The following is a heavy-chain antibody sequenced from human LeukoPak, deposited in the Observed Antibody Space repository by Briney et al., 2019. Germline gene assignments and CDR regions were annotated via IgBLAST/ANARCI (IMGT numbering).Heavy chain of an antibody. V-gene: IGHV4-59*01. CDR3: ARESYDSSGYYPFDY. Sequence: PSETLSLTCTVSGGCISSYYWSWIRQPPGKGLEWIGYIYYSGSTNYNPSLKSRVTISVDTSKNQFSLKLSSVTAADTAVYYCARESYDSSGYYPFDYWGQGTLVTVSS. D-gene: IGHD3-22*01. CDR2: IYYSGST. CDR1: GGCISSYY. J-gene: IGHJ4*02.